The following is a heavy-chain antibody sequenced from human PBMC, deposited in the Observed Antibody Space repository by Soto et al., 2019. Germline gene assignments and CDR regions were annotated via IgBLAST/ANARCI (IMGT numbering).Heavy chain of an antibody. D-gene: IGHD6-19*01. J-gene: IGHJ4*02. V-gene: IGHV2-5*01. CDR1: GFSLSTSGVG. CDR2: IYWNDDK. CDR3: ARLAVAQWDLDY. Sequence: SGPTLVNPTQPLTLTCTFSGFSLSTSGVGVGWIRQPPGKALEWLALIYWNDDKRYSPSLKSRLTITKDTSKNQVVLTMTNMDPVDTATYYCARLAVAQWDLDYWGQGTLVTVSS.